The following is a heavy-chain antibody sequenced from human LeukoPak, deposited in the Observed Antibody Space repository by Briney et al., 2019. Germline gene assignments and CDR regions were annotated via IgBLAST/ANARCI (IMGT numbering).Heavy chain of an antibody. J-gene: IGHJ3*02. D-gene: IGHD3-22*01. CDR3: AREGYYDSSGYYYNAFDI. CDR1: GFTFSSYA. Sequence: GGSLRLSCAASGFTFSSYAMSWVRQAPGKGLEWVSAISGSGGSTYYADSVKGRFTISRDNSKNTLYLQMNSLRAEDTAVYYCAREGYYDSSGYYYNAFDIWGQGTMVTVSS. V-gene: IGHV3-23*01. CDR2: ISGSGGST.